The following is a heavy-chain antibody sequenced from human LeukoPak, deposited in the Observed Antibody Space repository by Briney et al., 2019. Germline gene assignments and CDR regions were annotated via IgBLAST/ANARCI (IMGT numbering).Heavy chain of an antibody. CDR3: AIELGYSSSWYGTFDY. Sequence: ASVKVSCKASGYTFTSYYMHWVRQAPGQGLEWVGIINPSGGSTSYAQKFQGRVTMTRDTSTSTVYMELSSLRSEDTAVYYCAIELGYSSSWYGTFDYWGQGTLVTVSS. D-gene: IGHD6-13*01. CDR2: INPSGGST. V-gene: IGHV1-46*01. CDR1: GYTFTSYY. J-gene: IGHJ4*02.